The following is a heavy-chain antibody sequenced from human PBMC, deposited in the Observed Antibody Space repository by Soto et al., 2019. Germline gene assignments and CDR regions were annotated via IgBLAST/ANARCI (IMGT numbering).Heavy chain of an antibody. V-gene: IGHV4-59*01. J-gene: IGHJ5*02. CDR2: IYYSGST. CDR3: ARXGYYGSGSYYNVFWFDP. CDR1: GGSISSYY. Sequence: PSETLSLTCTVSGGSISSYYWSWIRRPPGKGLEWIGYIYYSGSTNYNPSLKSRVTISVDTSKNQFSLKLSSVTAADTAVYYCARXGYYGSGSYYNVFWFDPWGQGTLVTVSS. D-gene: IGHD3-10*01.